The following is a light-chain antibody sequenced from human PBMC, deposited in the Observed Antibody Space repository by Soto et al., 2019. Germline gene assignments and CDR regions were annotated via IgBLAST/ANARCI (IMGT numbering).Light chain of an antibody. CDR2: GAS. V-gene: IGKV3D-7*01. CDR1: QSVSSSY. Sequence: EIVMTQSPATLSLSPGERATLSCRASQSVSSSYLSWYQQKPGQAPRLLIYGASTRATGIPARFSGSGSGTDFPLTISSLQPEDFAVYYCQQDYNGYTFGQGTKLEIK. CDR3: QQDYNGYT. J-gene: IGKJ2*01.